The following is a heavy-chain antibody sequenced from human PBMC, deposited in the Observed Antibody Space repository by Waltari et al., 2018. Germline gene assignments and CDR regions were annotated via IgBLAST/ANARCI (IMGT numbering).Heavy chain of an antibody. D-gene: IGHD6-6*01. J-gene: IGHJ4*02. CDR1: GFIFSSYE. CDR3: ATKYSSSSWDY. Sequence: EVQLVESGGGLVKPGVSLRLSFAASGFIFSSYEMSWVRQAPGKGLEWISSITSRLSTLYYADSVRGRFTISRDNAKNSLYLQMNSLRAEDTAVYYCATKYSSSSWDYWGQGNLVTVSS. CDR2: ITSRLSTL. V-gene: IGHV3-48*03.